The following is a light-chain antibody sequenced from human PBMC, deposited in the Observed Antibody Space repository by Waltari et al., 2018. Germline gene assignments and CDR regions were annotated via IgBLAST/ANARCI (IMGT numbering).Light chain of an antibody. V-gene: IGLV1-40*01. CDR1: GSNLGAGYD. CDR3: QSYDTSLSVV. J-gene: IGLJ2*01. CDR2: CTM. Sequence: QSVLTQPPSVSGAPGQRVSISCTGSGSNLGAGYDVHWYQQHPGKAPKLLIYCTMPRPPGVPDRFFGSQSGTSASLAITALQAEDEAEYYCQSYDTSLSVVFGGGTKLTVL.